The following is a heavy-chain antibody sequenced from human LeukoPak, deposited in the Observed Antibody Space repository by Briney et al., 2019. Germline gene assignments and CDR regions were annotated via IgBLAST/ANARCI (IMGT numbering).Heavy chain of an antibody. CDR1: GGSISSSSYY. D-gene: IGHD3-9*01. J-gene: IGHJ5*02. V-gene: IGHV4-39*01. CDR2: IYYSGST. Sequence: PSETLSLTCTVSGGSISSSSYYWGWIRQPPGKGLEWIGSIYYSGSTYYNPSLKSRVTISVDTSKNQFSLKLSSVTAADTAVYYCARSISNMGITIFSRGFDPWGQGTLDTVSS. CDR3: ARSISNMGITIFSRGFDP.